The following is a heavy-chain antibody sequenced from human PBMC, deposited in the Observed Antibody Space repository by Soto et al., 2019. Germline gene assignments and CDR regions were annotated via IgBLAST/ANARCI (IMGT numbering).Heavy chain of an antibody. CDR3: ARGPGTVTVNWFDP. J-gene: IGHJ5*02. Sequence: EVQLLESGGGLVKPGGSLRLSCAASGFTFSSYSMNWVRQAPGKGLEWVSSISSSSSYIYYADSVKGRFTISRDNAKKTLYLKMNSLRAEDTAVYYCARGPGTVTVNWFDPWGQGTLVTVSS. V-gene: IGHV3-21*01. D-gene: IGHD4-17*01. CDR2: ISSSSSYI. CDR1: GFTFSSYS.